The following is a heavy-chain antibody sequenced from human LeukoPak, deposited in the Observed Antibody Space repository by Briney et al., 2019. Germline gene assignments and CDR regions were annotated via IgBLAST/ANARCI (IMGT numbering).Heavy chain of an antibody. CDR1: GGSISSYY. Sequence: PSETLSLTCTVSGGSISSYYWSWIRQPPGKGLEWIGYIYYSGSTNYNPSLKSRVTISVDTSKNQFPLKLSSVTAADTAVYYCAEAIVVVPAAFMGFDPWGQGTLVTVSS. J-gene: IGHJ5*02. CDR3: AEAIVVVPAAFMGFDP. CDR2: IYYSGST. D-gene: IGHD2-2*01. V-gene: IGHV4-59*01.